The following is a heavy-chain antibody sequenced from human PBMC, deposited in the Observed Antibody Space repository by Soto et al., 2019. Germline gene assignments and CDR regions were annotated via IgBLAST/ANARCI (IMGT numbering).Heavy chain of an antibody. J-gene: IGHJ6*02. V-gene: IGHV3-23*01. CDR3: AKGGYSSSSLWGYYYGMDV. D-gene: IGHD6-6*01. CDR2: ISGSGGST. Sequence: GGSLRLSCAASGFTFSSYAMSWVRQAPGKGLEWVSAISGSGGSTYYADSVKGRFTISRDNSKNTLYLQMNSLRAEDTAVYYCAKGGYSSSSLWGYYYGMDVWGQGTTVTVSS. CDR1: GFTFSSYA.